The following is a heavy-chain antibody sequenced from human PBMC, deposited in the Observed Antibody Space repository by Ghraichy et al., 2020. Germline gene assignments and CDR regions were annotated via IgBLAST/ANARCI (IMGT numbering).Heavy chain of an antibody. CDR3: ARDVVGATVWFDP. CDR2: ISSSSRYV. Sequence: GESLRLSCAASGFTFSSYSMNWVRQAPGKGLEWVSSISSSSRYVKYADSVKGRFTISRDNAKNSLYLQMNSLRAEDTAVYYCARDVVGATVWFDPWGQGTLVTVSS. CDR1: GFTFSSYS. D-gene: IGHD1-26*01. V-gene: IGHV3-21*01. J-gene: IGHJ5*02.